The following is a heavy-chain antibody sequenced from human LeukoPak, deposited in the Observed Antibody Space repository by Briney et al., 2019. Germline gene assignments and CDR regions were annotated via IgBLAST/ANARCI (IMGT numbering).Heavy chain of an antibody. Sequence: GASVKVSCKASGDSFTSSGISWVRQAPGQGLEWMGWISAYNGNTNYAQNLQGRVTMTTDRSTTTAYMEVRSLRSDDTAVYYCTRGHIGVPYDYWGQGTLVTVSS. CDR1: GDSFTSSG. V-gene: IGHV1-18*01. J-gene: IGHJ4*02. CDR2: ISAYNGNT. D-gene: IGHD3-10*01. CDR3: TRGHIGVPYDY.